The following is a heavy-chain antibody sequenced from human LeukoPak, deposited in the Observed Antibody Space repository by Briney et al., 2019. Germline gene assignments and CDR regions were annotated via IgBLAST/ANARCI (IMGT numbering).Heavy chain of an antibody. CDR2: FYHSGST. Sequence: PSETLSLTCTVSGASISSSSYNWGWIRQPPGKGLEWIGTFYHSGSTYDNPSLKSRVTISVDTSKNQFSLKPSSVTAADTAVYYCALRVSIFDIWPYYFDYWGQGTLVTVSS. J-gene: IGHJ4*02. CDR3: ALRVSIFDIWPYYFDY. V-gene: IGHV4-39*01. D-gene: IGHD3-3*01. CDR1: GASISSSSYN.